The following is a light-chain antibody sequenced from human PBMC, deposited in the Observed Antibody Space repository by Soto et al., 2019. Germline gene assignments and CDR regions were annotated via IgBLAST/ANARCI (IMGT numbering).Light chain of an antibody. CDR2: AAS. V-gene: IGKV1-39*01. J-gene: IGKJ2*01. Sequence: DIQMTQSPSSLSASVGDRVTITCRASQSISSYLNWYQQKPGRAPNHLIYAASSLQSGVPSRFSGGGSGTDFTLTISSLQPEDFATYYCQQSYTSPYTFGQGTKLEI. CDR1: QSISSY. CDR3: QQSYTSPYT.